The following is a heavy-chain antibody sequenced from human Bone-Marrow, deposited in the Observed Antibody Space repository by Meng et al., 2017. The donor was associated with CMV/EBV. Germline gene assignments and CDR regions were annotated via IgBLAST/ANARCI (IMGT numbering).Heavy chain of an antibody. CDR2: ISYDGSNK. CDR1: GFTFSSYA. V-gene: IGHV3-30*04. D-gene: IGHD2-2*02. Sequence: GGSLGLSCAASGFTFSSYAMHWVRQAPGKGLEWVAVISYDGSNKYYADSVKGRFTISRDNSKNTLYLQMNSLRAEDTAVYYCARVLVPAAIYYYYGMDVWGQGTTVTVSS. J-gene: IGHJ6*02. CDR3: ARVLVPAAIYYYYGMDV.